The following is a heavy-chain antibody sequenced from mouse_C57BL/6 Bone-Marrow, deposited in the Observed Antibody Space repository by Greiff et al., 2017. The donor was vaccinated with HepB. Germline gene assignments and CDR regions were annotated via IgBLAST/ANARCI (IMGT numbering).Heavy chain of an antibody. CDR3: ARLQTYFDY. CDR1: GYTFTGYW. J-gene: IGHJ2*01. V-gene: IGHV1-9*01. Sequence: VQLQQSGAELMKPGASVKLSCKATGYTFTGYWIEWVKQRPGHGLEWIGEIIPGSGSTNYNAKFKGTATFTADTSSNTAYMQLSSLTTEDSAIYYCARLQTYFDYWGQGTTLTVSS. D-gene: IGHD2-12*01. CDR2: IIPGSGST.